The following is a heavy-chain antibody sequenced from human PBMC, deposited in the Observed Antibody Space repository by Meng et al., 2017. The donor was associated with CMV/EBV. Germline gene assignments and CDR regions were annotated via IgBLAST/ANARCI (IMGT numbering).Heavy chain of an antibody. D-gene: IGHD1-26*01. J-gene: IGHJ6*02. CDR1: GGSISSSSYY. CDR2: IYYSGST. V-gene: IGHV4-39*07. CDR3: AREGMVGYYYYYGMDV. Sequence: SDTLSLTCTVSGGSISSSSYYWGWIRQPPGKGLEWIGSIYYSGSTYYNPSLKSRVTISVDTSKNQFSLKLSSVTAADTAVYYCAREGMVGYYYYYGMDVWGQGTTVTVSS.